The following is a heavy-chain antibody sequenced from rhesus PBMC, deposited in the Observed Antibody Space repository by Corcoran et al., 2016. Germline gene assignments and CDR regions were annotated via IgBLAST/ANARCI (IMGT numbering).Heavy chain of an antibody. CDR3: ARGGGAVAGYWYFDL. V-gene: IGHV4-73*01. CDR2: IDGTCATT. CDR1: GGSISGYYY. D-gene: IGHD6-37*01. J-gene: IGHJ2*01. Sequence: QVKLQQWGEGLVKPSETLSLTCAGYGGSISGYYYWSWIRQAPGHGMELIGNIDGTCATTNSNPSLKNRVTISKDTSKDQFSLRLSSVTAADTAVYYCARGGGAVAGYWYFDLWGPGTPLTISS.